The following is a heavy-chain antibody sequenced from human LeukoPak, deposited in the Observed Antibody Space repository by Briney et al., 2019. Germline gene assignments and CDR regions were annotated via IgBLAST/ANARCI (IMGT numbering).Heavy chain of an antibody. J-gene: IGHJ4*02. V-gene: IGHV3-23*01. Sequence: GGSLRLSCAASGFTFSSCAMSWVRQAPGKGLEWVSAISGSGGSTYYADSVKGRFTISRDNSKNTLYLQMNGLRAEDTAVYYCAKDVRASGSPYFDYWGQGTLVTVSS. CDR2: ISGSGGST. D-gene: IGHD3-22*01. CDR3: AKDVRASGSPYFDY. CDR1: GFTFSSCA.